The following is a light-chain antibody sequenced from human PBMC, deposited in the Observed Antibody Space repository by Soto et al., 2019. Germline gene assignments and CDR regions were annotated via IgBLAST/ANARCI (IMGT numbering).Light chain of an antibody. CDR3: SSYTSSSTYV. J-gene: IGLJ1*01. V-gene: IGLV2-18*02. CDR2: EVS. CDR1: SRDVGSYDR. Sequence: QSVLTQPPSVSGSPGQSVTISCTGTSRDVGSYDRVSWYQQPPGTAPKLMIYEVSFRPSGVPDRFSGSKSGNTASLTISGLQADDEADYYCSSYTSSSTYVFGTGTQLTVL.